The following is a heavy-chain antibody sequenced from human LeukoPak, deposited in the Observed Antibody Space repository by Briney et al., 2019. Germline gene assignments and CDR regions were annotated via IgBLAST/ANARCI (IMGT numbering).Heavy chain of an antibody. CDR3: ARHEGDASLDHALDI. D-gene: IGHD3/OR15-3a*01. CDR2: IYYSGST. Sequence: SETLSLTCTVSGGSISSGGYYWSWIRQPPGKGLEWIGYIYYSGSTSYNPSLRSRVTILVDTSKNQFSLKLSSVTAADTAVYYCARHEGDASLDHALDIWGQGTMVTVSS. V-gene: IGHV4-61*08. CDR1: GGSISSGGYY. J-gene: IGHJ3*02.